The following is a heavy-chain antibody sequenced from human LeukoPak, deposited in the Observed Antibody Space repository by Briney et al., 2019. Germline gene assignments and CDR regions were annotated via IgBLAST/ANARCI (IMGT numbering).Heavy chain of an antibody. D-gene: IGHD7-27*01. CDR1: GFTFSSYS. CDR3: STAPWGSGY. J-gene: IGHJ4*02. Sequence: GGSLRLSCAASGFTFSSYSMNWVRQAPGKGLEWVSSISSSSSCIYYADSVKGRFTISRDNAKNSLSLQMNSLRAEDTAVYYCSTAPWGSGYWGQGTLVTVSS. CDR2: ISSSSSCI. V-gene: IGHV3-21*01.